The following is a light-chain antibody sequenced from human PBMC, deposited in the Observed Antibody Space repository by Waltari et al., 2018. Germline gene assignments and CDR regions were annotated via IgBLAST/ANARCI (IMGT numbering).Light chain of an antibody. V-gene: IGLV2-14*03. Sequence: QSALTQPAPVSGSPGQSIPLPCTGTSRAAGGSNYVPWYQQHPGKAPKLMIDDVTNRASGVSSRFTGSKSGNTASLTISGLQTDDEADYYCSSYRKSSTAGGVFGTGTKVTVL. CDR2: DVT. CDR1: SRAAGGSNY. J-gene: IGLJ1*01. CDR3: SSYRKSSTAGGV.